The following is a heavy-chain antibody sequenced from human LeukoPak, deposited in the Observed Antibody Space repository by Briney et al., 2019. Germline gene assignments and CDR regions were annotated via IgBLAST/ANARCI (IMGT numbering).Heavy chain of an antibody. D-gene: IGHD6-13*01. CDR1: GGSISSSSYY. V-gene: IGHV4-39*01. CDR2: IYYSGST. CDR3: ARRLRAAGDFGY. Sequence: SETLFLTCTVSGGSISSSSYYWGWIRQPPGKGLEWIGSIYYSGSTYYNPSLKSRVTISVDTSKNQFSLKLSSVTAADTAVYYCARRLRAAGDFGYWGQGTLVTVSS. J-gene: IGHJ4*02.